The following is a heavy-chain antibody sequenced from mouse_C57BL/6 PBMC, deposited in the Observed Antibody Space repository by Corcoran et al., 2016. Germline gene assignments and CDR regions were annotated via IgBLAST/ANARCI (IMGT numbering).Heavy chain of an antibody. CDR2: IYWDDDK. CDR1: GFSLSTSGMG. Sequence: QVTLKESGPGILQSSQTLSLTCSFSGFSLSTSGMGVSWIRQPSGKGLEWLAHIYWDDDKRYNPSLKSRLTISKDTSRNQVFLKITSVDTADTATYYCARRGGITTVVATDWYFDVWGTGTTVTVSS. V-gene: IGHV8-12*01. D-gene: IGHD1-1*01. J-gene: IGHJ1*03. CDR3: ARRGGITTVVATDWYFDV.